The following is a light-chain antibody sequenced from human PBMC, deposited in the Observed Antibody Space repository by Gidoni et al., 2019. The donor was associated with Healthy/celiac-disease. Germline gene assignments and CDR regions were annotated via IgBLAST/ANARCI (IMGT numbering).Light chain of an antibody. CDR1: QIVSSSY. CDR3: QQYGSSPPFT. Sequence: EIVLTQSPGTLSLSPGERATLSCSASQIVSSSYLAWYQQKPGQAPRLLIYVASIRATGIPDRFSGSGSGTDFTLTISRLEPEDFAVYYYQQYGSSPPFTFGPGTKVDIK. CDR2: VAS. V-gene: IGKV3-20*01. J-gene: IGKJ3*01.